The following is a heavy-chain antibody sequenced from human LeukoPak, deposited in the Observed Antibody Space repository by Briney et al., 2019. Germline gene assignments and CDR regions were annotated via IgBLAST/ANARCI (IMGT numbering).Heavy chain of an antibody. CDR1: GFTFSSYS. V-gene: IGHV3-53*01. D-gene: IGHD2-2*01. CDR2: IYSGGSI. Sequence: GGSLRLSCAASGFTFSSYSMNWVRQAPGKGLEWVSVIYSGGSIYYTDSVKGRFTISRDNSKNTVYLQMNSLRAEDTAIYYCARGCSRTTCCFDFWGQGTLLTVSS. J-gene: IGHJ4*02. CDR3: ARGCSRTTCCFDF.